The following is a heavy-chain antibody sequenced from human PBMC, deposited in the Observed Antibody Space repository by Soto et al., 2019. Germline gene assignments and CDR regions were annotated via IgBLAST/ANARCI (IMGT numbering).Heavy chain of an antibody. V-gene: IGHV3-23*01. CDR3: AKATTNGGWFNPFDS. Sequence: PGGSLRVSCAASGFAFSKYDINWVRQAPGKGLEWVSGLSGSGTSTYYADSVKGRFTISRDNSRDTLFLQMNSLTADDTAVYYCAKATTNGGWFNPFDSWGQGALVTAPQ. CDR1: GFAFSKYD. J-gene: IGHJ4*02. CDR2: LSGSGTST. D-gene: IGHD6-19*01.